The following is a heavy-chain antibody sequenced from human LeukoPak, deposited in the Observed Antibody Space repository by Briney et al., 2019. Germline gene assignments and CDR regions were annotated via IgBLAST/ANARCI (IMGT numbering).Heavy chain of an antibody. V-gene: IGHV1-69*01. CDR2: IIPIFGTA. D-gene: IGHD1-1*01. Sequence: GSSVKVSYKASGGTFSSYAISWVRQAPGQGLEWMGGIIPIFGTANYAQKFQGRVTITADESTSTAYMELSSLRSEDTAVYYCARSLVHVYYFDYWGQGTLVTVSS. CDR3: ARSLVHVYYFDY. CDR1: GGTFSSYA. J-gene: IGHJ4*02.